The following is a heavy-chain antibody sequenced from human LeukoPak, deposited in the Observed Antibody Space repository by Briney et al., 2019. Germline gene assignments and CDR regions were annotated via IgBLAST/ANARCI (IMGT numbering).Heavy chain of an antibody. CDR2: IYYSGST. Sequence: SETLSLTCTVSGGPIRDYYWSWIRQPPGRGLEWIGYIYYSGSTIHNPSLKSRVTLSVDMSKSQFSLSLTSVTASDAAVYYCARHRYSSGWYDYWGQGTLVTVSS. J-gene: IGHJ4*02. CDR1: GGPIRDYY. D-gene: IGHD6-19*01. V-gene: IGHV4-59*08. CDR3: ARHRYSSGWYDY.